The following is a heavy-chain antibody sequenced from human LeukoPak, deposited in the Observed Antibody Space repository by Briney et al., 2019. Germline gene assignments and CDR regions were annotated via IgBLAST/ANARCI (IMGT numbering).Heavy chain of an antibody. CDR1: GFIFSSYA. D-gene: IGHD3-16*01. V-gene: IGHV3-23*01. CDR3: AKLGAYYSMDV. CDR2: IGSSGGST. J-gene: IGHJ6*02. Sequence: GGSLRLSCAASGFIFSSYAMSWVRQAPGKGLEWVSTIGSSGGSTYYADSVKGRFTISRDNSKNTLYLQMSTLRAEDTAVYYCAKLGAYYSMDVWDQGTTVTVSS.